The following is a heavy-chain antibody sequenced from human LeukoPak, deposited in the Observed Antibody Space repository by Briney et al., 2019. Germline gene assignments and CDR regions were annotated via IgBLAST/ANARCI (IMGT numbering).Heavy chain of an antibody. D-gene: IGHD4-4*01. CDR2: INHSGST. V-gene: IGHV4-34*01. Sequence: PSETLSLTCAVYGGSFSGYYWSWIRQPPGKGLEWIGEINHSGSTNYNPSLKSRVTISVDTSKNQFSLKLSSVTAADTAVYYCARGRGDYSNYEFSKDYWGQGTLVTVSS. J-gene: IGHJ4*02. CDR3: ARGRGDYSNYEFSKDY. CDR1: GGSFSGYY.